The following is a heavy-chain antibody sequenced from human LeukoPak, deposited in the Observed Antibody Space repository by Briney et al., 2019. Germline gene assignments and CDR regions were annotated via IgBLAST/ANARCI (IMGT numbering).Heavy chain of an antibody. CDR1: GFTFTTYS. V-gene: IGHV3-21*05. J-gene: IGHJ4*02. CDR3: ARTTTGDVTTENDAGSY. D-gene: IGHD4-17*01. CDR2: ISSGSSAI. Sequence: GGSLRLSCEASGFTFTTYSMTWVRQAPGKGLEWVSNISSGSSAIFYADALKGRFTIPRDDAKNLLYLDMNSLRAEDTAVYYCARTTTGDVTTENDAGSYWGQGTLVTVSS.